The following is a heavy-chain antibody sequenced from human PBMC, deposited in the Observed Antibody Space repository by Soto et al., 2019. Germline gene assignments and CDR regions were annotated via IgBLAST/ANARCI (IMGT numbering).Heavy chain of an antibody. CDR2: ISYDGSNK. D-gene: IGHD1-7*01. CDR1: GFTFSSYG. J-gene: IGHJ4*02. Sequence: QVQLVESGGGVVQPGRSLRLSCAASGFTFSSYGMHWVRQAPGKGLEWVAVISYDGSNKYYADSVKGRFTISRDNSKNTLYLPMNSLRAEDTAVYYCAKDIGSWNYVPSFDYWGQGTLVTVSS. V-gene: IGHV3-30*18. CDR3: AKDIGSWNYVPSFDY.